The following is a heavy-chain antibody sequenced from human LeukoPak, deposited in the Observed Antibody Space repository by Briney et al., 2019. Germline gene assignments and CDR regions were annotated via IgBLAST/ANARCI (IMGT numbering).Heavy chain of an antibody. CDR2: ISSSSSYI. Sequence: GGSLRLSCAASGFTFSGYSMDWVRQAPGKGLEWVSSISSSSSYIYYADSVKGRFTISRDNAKNSLYLQMNSLRAEDTAVYYCARDKYGYYDSSGQYYFDYWGQGTLVTVSS. CDR1: GFTFSGYS. J-gene: IGHJ4*02. D-gene: IGHD3-22*01. V-gene: IGHV3-21*01. CDR3: ARDKYGYYDSSGQYYFDY.